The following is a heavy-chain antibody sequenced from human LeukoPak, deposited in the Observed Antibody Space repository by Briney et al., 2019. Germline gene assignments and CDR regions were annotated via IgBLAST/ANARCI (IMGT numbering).Heavy chain of an antibody. Sequence: GSLRLSCAASGFTFRNFWMNWARQAPGKGLEWVASIMKDGGQKKYVDSVKGRFTISRDNAQNSLYLQLNSLRAEDTAVYYCAKGHTIPTTRPAAFDIRGQGTMVTVSS. CDR1: GFTFRNFW. D-gene: IGHD5-24*01. J-gene: IGHJ3*02. CDR2: IMKDGGQK. V-gene: IGHV3-7*03. CDR3: AKGHTIPTTRPAAFDI.